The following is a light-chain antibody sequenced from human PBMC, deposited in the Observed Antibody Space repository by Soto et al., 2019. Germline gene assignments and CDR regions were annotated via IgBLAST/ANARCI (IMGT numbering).Light chain of an antibody. V-gene: IGKV1-9*01. CDR2: AAS. Sequence: IQLTQSPSSLSASVGARVTITCRARQDIRTFLAWYQQHPGKAPQLLIFAASTLQSGVPSRFSGSGSGTDFTLTISSLQPEDFATYYCQQLKSYPQITFGQGTRLEIK. CDR3: QQLKSYPQIT. CDR1: QDIRTF. J-gene: IGKJ5*01.